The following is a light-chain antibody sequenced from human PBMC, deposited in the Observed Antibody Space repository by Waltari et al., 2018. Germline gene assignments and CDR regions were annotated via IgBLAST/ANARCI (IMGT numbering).Light chain of an antibody. J-gene: IGLJ7*01. Sequence: VMTQSPDSLAVSLGERVTISCSGGSSNIGNNYVSWYRQFPGTAPKLLIYENTERPSGIPGRFSGSKAGTSATLDITGLQAGDEADYYCGTWDSSLSGAVFGGGTHLTVL. CDR1: SSNIGNNY. CDR3: GTWDSSLSGAV. CDR2: ENT. V-gene: IGLV1-51*02.